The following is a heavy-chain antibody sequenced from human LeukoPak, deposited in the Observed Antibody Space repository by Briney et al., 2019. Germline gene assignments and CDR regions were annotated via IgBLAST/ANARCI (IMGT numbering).Heavy chain of an antibody. J-gene: IGHJ4*02. CDR1: GGSFSGCY. V-gene: IGHV4-34*01. Sequence: SETLSLTCAVYGGSFSGCYWSWVRQPPGKGLDWIGEINDSGRTNYNPSLRSRVTISVDTSKNQFSLKLSSVTAADTAVYYCARRLWDPCGWYFDYWGQGRLVAVSS. CDR2: INDSGRT. CDR3: ARRLWDPCGWYFDY. D-gene: IGHD6-19*01.